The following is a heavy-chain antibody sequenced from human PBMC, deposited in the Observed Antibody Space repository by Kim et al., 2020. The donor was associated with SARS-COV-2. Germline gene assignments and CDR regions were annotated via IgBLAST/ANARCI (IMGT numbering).Heavy chain of an antibody. CDR2: INTNTGNP. D-gene: IGHD3-10*01. J-gene: IGHJ4*02. CDR3: ARDVHVSGSYPLKY. Sequence: ASVKVSCEASGYTFTTYAMCWLRQAPGQGLEWMGWINTNTGNPTYVQGLAGRFIFSVDTSVSTAYLEISSLNVEDTAVYYCARDVHVSGSYPLKYWGQGTLVSVSS. V-gene: IGHV7-4-1*02. CDR1: GYTFTTYA.